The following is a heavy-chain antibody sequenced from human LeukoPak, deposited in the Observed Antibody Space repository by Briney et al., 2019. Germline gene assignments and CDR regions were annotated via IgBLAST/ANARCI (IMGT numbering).Heavy chain of an antibody. CDR3: ARIEDYRFDY. Sequence: GGSLRLSCAASGFTFSRFWMNWVRQAPGRGLEWVSFMHSGGSTYYADSVKGRFTLSRDNSKNTLYLQMNSLRAEDTAVYYCARIEDYRFDYWGQGTLVTVSS. CDR1: GFTFSRFW. CDR2: MHSGGST. J-gene: IGHJ4*02. D-gene: IGHD4-11*01. V-gene: IGHV3-53*01.